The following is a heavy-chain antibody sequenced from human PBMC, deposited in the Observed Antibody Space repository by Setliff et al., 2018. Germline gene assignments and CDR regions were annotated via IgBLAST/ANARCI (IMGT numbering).Heavy chain of an antibody. D-gene: IGHD5-12*01. Sequence: PSETLSLTCTVSGGSISSHYWSWIRQPPGKGLEWIGEINHSGSTNYNPSLKSRVTISVDTSKNQFSLKLSSVTAEDTAVYYCARQLSRRWLHTKRPGRYFDYWGQGTLVTVSS. CDR2: INHSGST. J-gene: IGHJ4*02. CDR1: GGSISSHY. V-gene: IGHV4-59*11. CDR3: ARQLSRRWLHTKRPGRYFDY.